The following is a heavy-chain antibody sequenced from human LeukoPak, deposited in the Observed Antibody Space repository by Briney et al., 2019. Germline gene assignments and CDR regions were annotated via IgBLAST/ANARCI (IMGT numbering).Heavy chain of an antibody. CDR1: GFTFSSYW. D-gene: IGHD6-19*01. J-gene: IGHJ3*02. CDR3: ARGVAGTGPDI. Sequence: QPGGSLRLSCAASGFTFSSYWMHWVRQAPGKGLVWVSRIKTDGSNTDYADSVKGRLTISRDNAKNTMYLQMNSLTAEDSAVYYCARGVAGTGPDIWGLGTMVTVSA. V-gene: IGHV3-74*01. CDR2: IKTDGSNT.